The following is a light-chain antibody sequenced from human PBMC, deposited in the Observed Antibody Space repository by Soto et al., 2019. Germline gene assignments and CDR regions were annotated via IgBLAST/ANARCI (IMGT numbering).Light chain of an antibody. CDR3: EQLRSYPRT. J-gene: IGKJ3*01. Sequence: EIVLTQSPGTLSLSPGERATLSCRASQSVSSSYLAWYQQKPGQAPRLLIYDASSRATGIPDRFSGSGSGTDFTLTISRLEPEDFATYYCEQLRSYPRTFGPGTKVDIK. CDR1: QSVSSSY. V-gene: IGKV3D-20*02. CDR2: DAS.